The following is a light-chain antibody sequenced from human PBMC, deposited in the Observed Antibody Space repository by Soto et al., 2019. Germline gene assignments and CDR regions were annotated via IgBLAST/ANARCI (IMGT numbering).Light chain of an antibody. CDR1: QDIATY. J-gene: IGKJ1*01. CDR2: DAS. V-gene: IGKV1-33*01. CDR3: QQYDNLPPTWT. Sequence: DIQMTQSPSSLSAYVGNRVTITCLASQDIATYLNWYQQKPGKAPNLLIYDASNLETGVPSRFSGGGSGTHFTFTISNLQPDDIATYYCQQYDNLPPTWTFGQGTKVDIK.